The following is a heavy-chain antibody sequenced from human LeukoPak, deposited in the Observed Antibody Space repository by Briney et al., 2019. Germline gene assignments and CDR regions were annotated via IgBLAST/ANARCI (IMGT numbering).Heavy chain of an antibody. CDR3: AKDRGGPTDS. D-gene: IGHD2-15*01. CDR2: ISYDGSDK. Sequence: GGSLRLSCAASGFTFTSYAMHWVRQAPGKGLEWVALISYDGSDKYYADSVKGRFTISRDNSKNTLYLQMHSLRAEDTAIYYCAKDRGGPTDSWGQGTLVTVSS. J-gene: IGHJ4*02. V-gene: IGHV3-30*18. CDR1: GFTFTSYA.